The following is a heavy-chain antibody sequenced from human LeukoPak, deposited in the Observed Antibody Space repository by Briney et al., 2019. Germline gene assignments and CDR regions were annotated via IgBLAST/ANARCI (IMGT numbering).Heavy chain of an antibody. Sequence: PGGSLRLSCAAPGFTFSSYWMSWVRQASGKGLEWVANIKQDGSEKYYVDSVKGRFTISRDNAKNSLYLQMNSLRAEDTAVYYCARVDTAMVTDYWGQGTLVTVSS. J-gene: IGHJ4*02. D-gene: IGHD5-18*01. V-gene: IGHV3-7*01. CDR3: ARVDTAMVTDY. CDR2: IKQDGSEK. CDR1: GFTFSSYW.